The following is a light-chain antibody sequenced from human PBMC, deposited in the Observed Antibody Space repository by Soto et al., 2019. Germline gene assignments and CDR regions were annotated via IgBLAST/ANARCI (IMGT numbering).Light chain of an antibody. J-gene: IGKJ1*01. V-gene: IGKV1-6*01. CDR2: AAS. CDR3: LQDYNYPRT. CDR1: QGIRND. Sequence: AIQMTQSPSSLSASVGDRVTITCRASQGIRNDLGWYQQKPGKAPKLLIYAASILQSGVPSRFSGSGSGADFTLTISRLQPADFATYYCLQDYNYPRTFGQGTKVEIK.